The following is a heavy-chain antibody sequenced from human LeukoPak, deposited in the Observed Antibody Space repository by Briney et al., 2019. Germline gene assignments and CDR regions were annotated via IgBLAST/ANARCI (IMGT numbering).Heavy chain of an antibody. CDR3: TSFGIGAVAGTDY. D-gene: IGHD6-19*01. CDR1: GFTFSGSA. J-gene: IGHJ4*02. V-gene: IGHV3-73*01. Sequence: PGGSLRLSCAASGFTFSGSAMHWVRQASGKGLEWVGRIRSKANSYATAYAASVKGRFTISRDDSKNTAYLQMNSLKTEDTAVYYCTSFGIGAVAGTDYWGQGTLVTVSS. CDR2: IRSKANSYAT.